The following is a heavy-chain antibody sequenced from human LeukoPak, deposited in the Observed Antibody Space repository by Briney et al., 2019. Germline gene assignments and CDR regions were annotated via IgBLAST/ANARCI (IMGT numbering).Heavy chain of an antibody. CDR1: GLTFSSYA. Sequence: GRSLRLSCAASGLTFSSYAMHWVRQAPGKGLEWVAVISYDGSNKYYADSVKGRFTISRDNSKNTLYLQMNSLRAEDTAVYYCARAATTYYYYGMDVWGQGTTVTVSS. D-gene: IGHD5-12*01. V-gene: IGHV3-30-3*01. CDR3: ARAATTYYYYGMDV. CDR2: ISYDGSNK. J-gene: IGHJ6*02.